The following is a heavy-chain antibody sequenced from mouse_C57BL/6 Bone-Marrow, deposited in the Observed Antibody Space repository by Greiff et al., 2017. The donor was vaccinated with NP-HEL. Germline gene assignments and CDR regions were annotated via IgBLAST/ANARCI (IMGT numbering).Heavy chain of an antibody. CDR3: ARDQDDGYYYYAMDY. D-gene: IGHD2-3*01. CDR1: GYTFTSYW. Sequence: QVQLQQSGAELVKPGASVKLSCKASGYTFTSYWMQWVKQRPGQGLEWIGEIDPSDSYTNYNQKFKGKATLTVDTSSSTAYMQLSSLTSEDSAVYYCARDQDDGYYYYAMDYWGQGTSVTVSS. J-gene: IGHJ4*01. V-gene: IGHV1-50*01. CDR2: IDPSDSYT.